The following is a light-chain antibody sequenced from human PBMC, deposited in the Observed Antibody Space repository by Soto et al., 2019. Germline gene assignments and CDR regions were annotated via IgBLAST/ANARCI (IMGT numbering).Light chain of an antibody. CDR2: DVT. V-gene: IGLV2-11*01. J-gene: IGLJ2*01. CDR1: SSDARGFNY. CDR3: CSYAGSSTYVI. Sequence: QSALTQPRSVSGSPGQSVAISCTGSSSDARGFNYVSWYRQHPGKAPKLMIYDVTKRPPGVPDRFSASKSGNTASLTISGLQAEDEADYYCCSYAGSSTYVIFGGGTKLTVL.